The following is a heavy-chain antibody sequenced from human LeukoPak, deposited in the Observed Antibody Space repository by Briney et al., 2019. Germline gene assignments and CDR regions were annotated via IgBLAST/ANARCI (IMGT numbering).Heavy chain of an antibody. J-gene: IGHJ5*02. Sequence: SETLSLTCTVYGESFSGYYWSWLRQPPGKGLEWIGEINHSGSNNHNPPLKSRVTKPVKTSNNQFSLKLSAVTAADTAVYYCASYDYDSGGYYAHSWFDPWGQGTLVTVLS. CDR1: GESFSGYY. D-gene: IGHD3-22*01. V-gene: IGHV4-34*01. CDR2: INHSGSN. CDR3: ASYDYDSGGYYAHSWFDP.